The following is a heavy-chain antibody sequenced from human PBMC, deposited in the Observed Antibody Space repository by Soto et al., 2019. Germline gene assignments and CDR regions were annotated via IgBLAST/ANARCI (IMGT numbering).Heavy chain of an antibody. Sequence: EVQLVESGGGLVQPGGSLRLSCAASGFTFSSYSMNWVRQAPGKGLEWVSYISSSSSTIYYADSVKGRFTISRDTAKNSLYLQMNILRDEDTAVYYCARDRRVRIAVAGTEDYYYGMAVWGQGTTVTVSS. D-gene: IGHD6-19*01. CDR3: ARDRRVRIAVAGTEDYYYGMAV. CDR1: GFTFSSYS. CDR2: ISSSSSTI. V-gene: IGHV3-48*02. J-gene: IGHJ6*02.